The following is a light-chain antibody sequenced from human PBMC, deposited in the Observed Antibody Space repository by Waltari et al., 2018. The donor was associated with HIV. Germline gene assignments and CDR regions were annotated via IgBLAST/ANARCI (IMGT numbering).Light chain of an antibody. CDR1: SNDAGGSNY. CDR3: CSYAGDTNLV. Sequence: QSALTQPPSASGSPGQSVPTSCPGPSNDAGGSNYVSWYQQYPGRVPKLVIYDVTTRPSGVPDRFAGSKSGNTAFLTVSGLQADDEADYYCCSYAGDTNLVFGGGTGLTVL. CDR2: DVT. V-gene: IGLV2-8*01. J-gene: IGLJ3*02.